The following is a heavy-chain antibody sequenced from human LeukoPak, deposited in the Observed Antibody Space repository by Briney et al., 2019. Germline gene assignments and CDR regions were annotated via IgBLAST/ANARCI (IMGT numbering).Heavy chain of an antibody. V-gene: IGHV4-39*01. Sequence: SETLSLTCTVSDDSIGSSRYYWGWIRQPPGKGLEWIGSIGGTSHYNPSLKSRVTISVDTSKKQFSLKLISVTATDTALYYCARYMGGAMFDSWGQGTLVTVSS. CDR1: DDSIGSSRYY. CDR3: ARYMGGAMFDS. CDR2: IGGTS. J-gene: IGHJ4*02. D-gene: IGHD3-16*01.